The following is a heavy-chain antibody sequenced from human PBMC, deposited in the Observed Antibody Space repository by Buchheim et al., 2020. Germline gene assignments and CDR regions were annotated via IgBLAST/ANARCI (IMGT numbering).Heavy chain of an antibody. D-gene: IGHD2-15*01. J-gene: IGHJ6*02. CDR2: IYYSGST. Sequence: QVQLQESGPGLLKRSETLSLTCSVSGGSIATYYWSWIRQPPGKGLEWIGYIYYSGSTNYNPSLKSRVTISVDTSKNKFSLKLSSVTAADTAVYYCAGERGLAAAFSAHYYGVDVWGQGTT. CDR3: AGERGLAAAFSAHYYGVDV. CDR1: GGSIATYY. V-gene: IGHV4-59*01.